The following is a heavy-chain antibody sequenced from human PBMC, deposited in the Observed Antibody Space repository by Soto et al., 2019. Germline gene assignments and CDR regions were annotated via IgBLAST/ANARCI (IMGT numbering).Heavy chain of an antibody. CDR1: GYTFTTYA. V-gene: IGHV1-18*01. CDR3: TRDRLPTSSSITFDY. J-gene: IGHJ4*02. CDR2: ISTYNGNT. D-gene: IGHD6-6*01. Sequence: ASVKVSCKASGYTFTTYAISWVRQAPGQGLEWMGWISTYNGNTDYAQNLQGRVTMTTDTATSTAYMELRSLRSDDTAVYYCTRDRLPTSSSITFDYWRQGALVTVSS.